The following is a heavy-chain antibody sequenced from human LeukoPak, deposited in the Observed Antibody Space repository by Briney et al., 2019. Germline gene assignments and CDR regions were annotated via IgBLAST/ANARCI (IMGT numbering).Heavy chain of an antibody. CDR1: GYTFTSYA. CDR3: ARDSPIVVVPAANLDGFDP. CDR2: ISAYNGNT. V-gene: IGHV1-18*01. D-gene: IGHD2-2*01. J-gene: IGHJ5*02. Sequence: ASVKVSCKASGYTFTSYAISWVRQAPGQGLEWMGWISAYNGNTNYAQKLQGRVTMTTDTSTSTTYMELRSLRSDDTAVYYCARDSPIVVVPAANLDGFDPWGQGTLVTVSS.